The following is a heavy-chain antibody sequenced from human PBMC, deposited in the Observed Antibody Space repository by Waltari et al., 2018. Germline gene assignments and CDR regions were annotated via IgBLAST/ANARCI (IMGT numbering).Heavy chain of an antibody. CDR3: AIHGVIAVAGSDAFDI. V-gene: IGHV4-39*01. CDR2: IYYSGST. Sequence: QLQLQESGPGLVKPSETLSLTCSVAVGSISSNSYYWGWIRQSPGKGLDWIGSIYYSGSTYYNPSLNSRVTISVDTSKNQFSLKLRSVTVADTAVYYCAIHGVIAVAGSDAFDIWGQGTRVTVSS. CDR1: VGSISSNSYY. D-gene: IGHD6-19*01. J-gene: IGHJ3*02.